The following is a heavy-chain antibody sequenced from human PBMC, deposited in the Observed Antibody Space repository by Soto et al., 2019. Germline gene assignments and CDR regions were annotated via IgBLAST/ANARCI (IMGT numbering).Heavy chain of an antibody. Sequence: PGGSLRLSCAASGFTFSSYAMHWVRQAPGKGLEWVAVISYDGSNKYYADSVKGRFTTSRDNSKMTLYLQMMSPRAEDTPVYYCARGERLWSGHYTLLLEPSGQGTLVSVSS. J-gene: IGHJ5*02. D-gene: IGHD3-3*01. CDR1: GFTFSSYA. V-gene: IGHV3-30-3*01. CDR2: ISYDGSNK. CDR3: ARGERLWSGHYTLLLEP.